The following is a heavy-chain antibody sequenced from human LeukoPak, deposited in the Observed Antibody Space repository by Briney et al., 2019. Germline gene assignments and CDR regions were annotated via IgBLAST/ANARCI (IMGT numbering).Heavy chain of an antibody. Sequence: VSVKVSRTASGYTFPSYGIRWVRQAPGRGLDWMGWINAYNGNRNYAQNLQDRVTMTADTSTSTAYMELRSLRSDDTAVYYCVTEGYSYAYPNDYWGQGTLVTVSS. CDR3: VTEGYSYAYPNDY. V-gene: IGHV1-18*01. CDR2: INAYNGNR. CDR1: GYTFPSYG. D-gene: IGHD5-18*01. J-gene: IGHJ4*02.